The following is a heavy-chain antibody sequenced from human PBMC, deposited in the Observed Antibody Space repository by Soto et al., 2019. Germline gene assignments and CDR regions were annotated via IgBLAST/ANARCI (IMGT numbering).Heavy chain of an antibody. CDR3: AKDGSYVDIVATIYFDY. D-gene: IGHD5-12*01. Sequence: PGGSLRLSCAASGVTFSSYAMSWVRQAPGKGLEWVSAISGSGGSTYYADSVKGRFTISRDNSRNTLYLQMNSLRAEDTAVYYCAKDGSYVDIVATIYFDYWGQGTLVTVSS. J-gene: IGHJ4*02. V-gene: IGHV3-23*01. CDR1: GVTFSSYA. CDR2: ISGSGGST.